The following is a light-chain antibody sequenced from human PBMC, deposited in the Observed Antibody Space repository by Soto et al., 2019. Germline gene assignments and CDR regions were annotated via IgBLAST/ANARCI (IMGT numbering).Light chain of an antibody. J-gene: IGKJ1*01. CDR1: QSVSSY. Sequence: IVLTQSPATLSLSPGDRATLSCRASQSVSSYLAWYQQKPGQAPRLLIYDASNRATGIPARFSGSGSGTEFTLTISSLQPDDFATYYCQQYTNYPWTFGQGTKVDIK. CDR3: QQYTNYPWT. V-gene: IGKV3-11*01. CDR2: DAS.